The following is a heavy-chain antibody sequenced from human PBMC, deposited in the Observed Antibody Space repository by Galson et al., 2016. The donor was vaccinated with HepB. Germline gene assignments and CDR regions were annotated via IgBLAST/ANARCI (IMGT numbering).Heavy chain of an antibody. CDR1: GFSLSDSS. CDR3: VREQYPTDAFDI. V-gene: IGHV3-21*01. J-gene: IGHJ3*02. CDR2: INFSSGYI. D-gene: IGHD2/OR15-2a*01. Sequence: SLRLSCAASGFSLSDSSMNWVRQAPGKGPEWVSSINFSSGYIHYADSVRGRFTISRDNARNSLYLQMNSLRAEDTAVYYCVREQYPTDAFDIWGPGTMVIVSS.